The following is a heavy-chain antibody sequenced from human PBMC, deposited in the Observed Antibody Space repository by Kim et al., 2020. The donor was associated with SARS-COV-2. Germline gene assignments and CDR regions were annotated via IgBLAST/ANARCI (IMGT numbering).Heavy chain of an antibody. J-gene: IGHJ6*02. CDR2: IIPIFGTA. Sequence: SVKVSCKASGGTFSSYAISWVRQAPGQGLEWMGGIIPIFGTANYAQKFQGRVTITADESTSTAYMELSSLRSEDTAVYYCASEGYGSGSYSNYGMDVWGQGTTVTVSS. CDR3: ASEGYGSGSYSNYGMDV. V-gene: IGHV1-69*13. CDR1: GGTFSSYA. D-gene: IGHD3-10*01.